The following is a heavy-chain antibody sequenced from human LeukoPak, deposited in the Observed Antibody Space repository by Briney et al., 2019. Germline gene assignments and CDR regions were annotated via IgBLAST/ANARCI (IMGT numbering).Heavy chain of an antibody. D-gene: IGHD2/OR15-2a*01. J-gene: IGHJ6*03. CDR1: GGSLSGYY. V-gene: IGHV4-34*01. CDR3: ARRRHSNHMDV. Sequence: SETLSLTCAVYGGSLSGYYWSWIRQPPGKGLEWIGEINHSGSTNYNPSLKSRVTISVDTSKNQFSLKLSSVTAADTAVYYCARRRHSNHMDVWGKGTTVTVSS. CDR2: INHSGST.